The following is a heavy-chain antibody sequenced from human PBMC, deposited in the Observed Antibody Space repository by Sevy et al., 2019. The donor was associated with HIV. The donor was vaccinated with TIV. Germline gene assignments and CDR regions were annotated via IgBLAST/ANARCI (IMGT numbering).Heavy chain of an antibody. Sequence: GGSLRLSCAASGFTFSSYEMNWVRQAPGKGLEWVSYISSSGSTIYYADSVKGRFTISRDNAKNSLYLQMNSLRAEDTAVYYCARDERAAAGTQVFDYWGQGTLVTVSS. CDR2: ISSSGSTI. V-gene: IGHV3-48*03. CDR1: GFTFSSYE. CDR3: ARDERAAAGTQVFDY. D-gene: IGHD6-13*01. J-gene: IGHJ4*02.